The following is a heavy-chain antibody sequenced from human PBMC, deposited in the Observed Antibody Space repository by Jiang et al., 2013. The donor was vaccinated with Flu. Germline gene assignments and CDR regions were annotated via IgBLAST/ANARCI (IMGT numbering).Heavy chain of an antibody. V-gene: IGHV4-59*11. Sequence: LLKPSETLSLTCTVTGDSFTGLYWSWIRQPPGKGLEWIGYTIHSGGTNYNPSLQSRVAISVDRSKNQFSLRLTSVIAADTAVYYCARGPNIVGPASGAFDYWGQGVLVTVSS. CDR1: GDSFTGLY. J-gene: IGHJ4*02. CDR2: TIHSGGT. CDR3: ARGPNIVGPASGAFDY. D-gene: IGHD1-26*01.